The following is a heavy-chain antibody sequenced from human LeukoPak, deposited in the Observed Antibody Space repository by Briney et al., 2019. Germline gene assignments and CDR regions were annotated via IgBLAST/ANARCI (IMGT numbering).Heavy chain of an antibody. J-gene: IGHJ4*02. V-gene: IGHV1-2*06. Sequence: GASVKVSCKASGFTFTDYYLHWVRQAPGQGLEWMGRIILNNGATNYAQEFQGRVTLTRDTSISTANMELSRQTSDDTAVYYCARDIGGYYNWGQGTLVTVSS. CDR2: IILNNGAT. CDR1: GFTFTDYY. D-gene: IGHD1-26*01. CDR3: ARDIGGYYN.